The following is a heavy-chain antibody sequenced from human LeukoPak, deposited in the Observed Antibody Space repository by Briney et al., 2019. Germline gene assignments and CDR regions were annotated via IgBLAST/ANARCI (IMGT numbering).Heavy chain of an antibody. Sequence: SETLSLTCTVSGGSISSYYWSWIRQPPGKGLEWIGYISYSGSTNFNPSLKSRATISVDTSKNQFSLKLSSVTAADTAVYYCAREGTAGTNLNWFDPWGQGTLVTVSS. CDR3: AREGTAGTNLNWFDP. D-gene: IGHD1-1*01. V-gene: IGHV4-59*01. J-gene: IGHJ5*02. CDR1: GGSISSYY. CDR2: ISYSGST.